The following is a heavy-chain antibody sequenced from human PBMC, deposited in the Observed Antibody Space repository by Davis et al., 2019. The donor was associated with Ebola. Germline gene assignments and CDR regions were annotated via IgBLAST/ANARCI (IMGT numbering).Heavy chain of an antibody. D-gene: IGHD5-12*01. V-gene: IGHV1-2*02. CDR2: INPNSGGT. CDR1: GYTFTGYY. J-gene: IGHJ5*02. CDR3: ARDLVPYEPIAFDP. Sequence: ASVKVSCKASGYTFTGYYMHWVRQAPGQGLEWMGWINPNSGGTNYAQKFQGRVTMTRDTSISTAYMELSRLRSEDMAVYYCARDLVPYEPIAFDPWGQGTLVTVSS.